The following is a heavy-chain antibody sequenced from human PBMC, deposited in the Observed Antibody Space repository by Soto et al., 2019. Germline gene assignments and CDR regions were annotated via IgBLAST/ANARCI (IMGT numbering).Heavy chain of an antibody. Sequence: GGSLRLSCTASGFTFGDYAMSWVRQAPGKGLEWVGFIRSKAYGGTTEYAASVKGRLTISRDDSKSIAYLQMNSLKTEDTAVYYCTRTTMVRGVIRDYYYYGMDVWGQGTTVTVSS. CDR3: TRTTMVRGVIRDYYYYGMDV. CDR1: GFTFGDYA. J-gene: IGHJ6*02. V-gene: IGHV3-49*04. CDR2: IRSKAYGGTT. D-gene: IGHD3-10*01.